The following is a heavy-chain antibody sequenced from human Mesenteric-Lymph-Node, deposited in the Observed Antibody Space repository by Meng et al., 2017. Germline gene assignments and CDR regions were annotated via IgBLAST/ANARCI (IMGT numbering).Heavy chain of an antibody. CDR1: GFTFSSYE. V-gene: IGHV3-48*03. J-gene: IGHJ4*02. CDR2: ISSSGSTI. CDR3: ARDLPVPYDNGDKADY. Sequence: GESLKISCAASGFTFSSYEMNWVRQAPGKGLEWVSYISSSGSTIYYADSVKGRFTISRDNAKNTVYLHMNSLRVEDTAIYYCARDLPVPYDNGDKADYWGQGMLVTVSS. D-gene: IGHD4-17*01.